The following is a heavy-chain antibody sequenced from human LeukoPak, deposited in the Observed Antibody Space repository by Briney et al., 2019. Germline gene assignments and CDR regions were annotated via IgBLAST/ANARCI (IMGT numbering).Heavy chain of an antibody. CDR1: GYSFTSYW. V-gene: IGHV5-51*01. J-gene: IGHJ4*02. Sequence: GGSLKISCKGSGYSFTSYWIAWVRHMPGKGLEWMGIVNPGDSATRYSPSFQGQVTISADKSISTAYLQWSSLKASDTAMYYCARGTPFDYWGQGTLVTVSS. D-gene: IGHD1-1*01. CDR3: ARGTPFDY. CDR2: VNPGDSAT.